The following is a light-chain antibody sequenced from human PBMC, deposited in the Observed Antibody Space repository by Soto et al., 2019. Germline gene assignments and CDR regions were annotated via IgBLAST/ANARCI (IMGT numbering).Light chain of an antibody. CDR2: EVT. V-gene: IGLV2-14*01. CDR1: STDVGGYNA. Sequence: QSALSQPASVSGSPRQTITISCTGTSTDVGGYNAVSWYQHHPGKAPKLIIYEVTHRPSGVSDRFSASKSGNTASLTISGLQAEDEADYYCYSFSVSHLYVFGTGTKVTVL. J-gene: IGLJ1*01. CDR3: YSFSVSHLYV.